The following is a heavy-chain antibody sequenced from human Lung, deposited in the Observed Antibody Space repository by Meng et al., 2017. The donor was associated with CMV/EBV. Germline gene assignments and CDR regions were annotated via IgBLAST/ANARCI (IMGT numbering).Heavy chain of an antibody. CDR1: GYTFTSYD. Sequence: SVXVSCKASGYTFTSYDINWVRQATGQGLEWMGWMNPNSGNTGYAQKFQGRVTMTRNTSISTAYMEPRSLRSEDTAVYYCATVGWTRTIDYWGQGTLVTVSS. CDR2: MNPNSGNT. D-gene: IGHD1-26*01. CDR3: ATVGWTRTIDY. J-gene: IGHJ4*02. V-gene: IGHV1-8*01.